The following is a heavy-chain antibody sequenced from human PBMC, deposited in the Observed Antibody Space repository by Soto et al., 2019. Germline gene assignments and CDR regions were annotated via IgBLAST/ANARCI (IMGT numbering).Heavy chain of an antibody. CDR1: GFSVSSNY. CDR3: ARGARLRYFDWSLDY. CDR2: IYSGGST. J-gene: IGHJ4*02. V-gene: IGHV3-53*01. D-gene: IGHD3-9*01. Sequence: PGGSLRLSCAASGFSVSSNYMSWVRQAPGKGLEWVSVIYSGGSTYSADPVKGRFTISRDNSKNTLYPQMNSLRAEDTAVYYCARGARLRYFDWSLDYWGQGTLVTVSS.